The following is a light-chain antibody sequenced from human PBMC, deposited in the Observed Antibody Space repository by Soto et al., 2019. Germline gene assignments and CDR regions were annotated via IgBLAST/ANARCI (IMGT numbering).Light chain of an antibody. CDR1: QSVSSY. CDR2: AAS. V-gene: IGKV3-11*01. CDR3: QQRSNWPPN. J-gene: IGKJ4*01. Sequence: EIVLTQSPATLSLSPGERATLSCRASQSVSSYLAWYQQKPGQAPRLLIYAASNRATGISARFSGSGSGTDFTLTISSLEPEDFAVYYCQQRSNWPPNFGGGTKVEIK.